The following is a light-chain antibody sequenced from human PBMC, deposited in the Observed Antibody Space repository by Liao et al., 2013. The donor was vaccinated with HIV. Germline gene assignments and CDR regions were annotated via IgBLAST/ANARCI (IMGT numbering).Light chain of an antibody. CDR3: QAWDSSSAVV. CDR1: NIGAKS. J-gene: IGLJ2*01. V-gene: IGLV3-21*01. Sequence: SYELTQAPSLSVAPGETARITCGGDNIGAKSVHWYQQKPGQAPVLVIYSDSDRPSGIPERFSGSNSGNTATLTISRVEAGDEADYYCQAWDSSSAVVFGGGTKLTVL. CDR2: SDS.